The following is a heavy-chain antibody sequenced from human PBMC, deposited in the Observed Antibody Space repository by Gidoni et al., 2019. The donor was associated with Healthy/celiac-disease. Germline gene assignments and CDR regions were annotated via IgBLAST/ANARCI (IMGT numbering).Heavy chain of an antibody. V-gene: IGHV1-46*01. J-gene: IGHJ5*02. D-gene: IGHD4-4*01. CDR1: GCPFTSYY. Sequence: QVQLVQSGAEVKKPGASVNVSCKASGCPFTSYYMHLVRQTTGQGLEWMGIINPSGGSTSYAQKFQGRVTMTRDTSTSTVYMELSSLRSEDTAVYYCARAATVTTDGWFDPWGQGTLVTVSS. CDR3: ARAATVTTDGWFDP. CDR2: INPSGGST.